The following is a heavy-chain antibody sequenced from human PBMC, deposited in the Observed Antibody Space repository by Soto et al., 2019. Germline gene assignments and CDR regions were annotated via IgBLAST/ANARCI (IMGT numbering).Heavy chain of an antibody. Sequence: QVQLVESGGGVFQPGRSLRLSCAASGFTFSHYAMHWVRQAPGKGLEWVALMADEGSNEYYEDTVKGRFTISRDTSKNTQYLQMNSLRAEDTAVYYCAKDGSPNLDYWGQATLVTVSS. CDR2: MADEGSNE. V-gene: IGHV3-30*18. J-gene: IGHJ4*02. CDR1: GFTFSHYA. D-gene: IGHD1-26*01. CDR3: AKDGSPNLDY.